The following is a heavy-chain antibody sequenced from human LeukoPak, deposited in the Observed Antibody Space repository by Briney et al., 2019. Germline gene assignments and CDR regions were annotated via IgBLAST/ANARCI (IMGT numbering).Heavy chain of an antibody. J-gene: IGHJ4*02. V-gene: IGHV3-30*03. CDR1: GFTFSSYG. CDR3: ARGYNDFWSGSQFVS. D-gene: IGHD3-3*01. CDR2: ISYDGSNK. Sequence: GGSLRLSCAASGFTFSSYGMHWVRQAPGKGLEWVAVISYDGSNKYYADSVKGRFTISRDNSKNTLYLQMNGLRAEDTAVYYCARGYNDFWSGSQFVSWGREPWSSSPQ.